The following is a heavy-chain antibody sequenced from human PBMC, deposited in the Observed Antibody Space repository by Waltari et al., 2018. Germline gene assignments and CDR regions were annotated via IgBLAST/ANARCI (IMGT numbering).Heavy chain of an antibody. V-gene: IGHV1-69*01. CDR2: IIPSFGTA. CDR3: ATSRYSGSYYEYYFDY. Sequence: QVQLVQSGAEVKKPGSSVKVSCKASGGTFSSYAISWVRQAPGQGLEWMGGIIPSFGTANYAHNFPGRVTITADESTSTAYMGLSSLRSEDTAVYYCATSRYSGSYYEYYFDYWGQGTLVTVSS. CDR1: GGTFSSYA. J-gene: IGHJ4*02. D-gene: IGHD1-26*01.